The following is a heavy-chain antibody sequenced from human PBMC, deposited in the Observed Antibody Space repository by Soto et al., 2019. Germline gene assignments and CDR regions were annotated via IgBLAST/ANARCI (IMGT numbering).Heavy chain of an antibody. CDR1: GFSFTNIW. V-gene: IGHV3-74*01. D-gene: IGHD3-10*01. CDR3: VTGFG. J-gene: IGHJ4*02. CDR2: INEDGSMT. Sequence: EVQLVESGGGLVEPGGSLRLSCAASGFSFTNIWMYWVRQAPGKGLVWVSGINEDGSMTCHADSVRGQFTMSRDNAKNELYLQMNRLRADDTAVYYCVTGFGWDQGTLVTFSS.